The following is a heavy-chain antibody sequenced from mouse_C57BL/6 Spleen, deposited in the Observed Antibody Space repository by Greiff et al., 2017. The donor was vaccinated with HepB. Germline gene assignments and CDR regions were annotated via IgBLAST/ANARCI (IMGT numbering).Heavy chain of an antibody. CDR3: ARSPYAPYFDY. CDR1: GYTFTSYW. D-gene: IGHD6-5*01. J-gene: IGHJ2*01. Sequence: VKLQQPGAELVRPGTSVKLSCKASGYTFTSYWMHWVKQRPGQGLEWIGVIDPSDSYTNYNQKFKGKATLTVDTSSSTAYMQLSSLTSEDSAVYYCARSPYAPYFDYWGQGTTLTVSS. V-gene: IGHV1-59*01. CDR2: IDPSDSYT.